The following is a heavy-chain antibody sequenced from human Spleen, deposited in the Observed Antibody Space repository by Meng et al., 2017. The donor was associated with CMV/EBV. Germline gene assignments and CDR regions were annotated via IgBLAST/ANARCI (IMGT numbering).Heavy chain of an antibody. D-gene: IGHD3-10*01. CDR1: GFTFENYA. CDR2: ISRNSGSA. J-gene: IGHJ4*02. CDR3: ARRLGGSGSYGY. V-gene: IGHV3-9*01. Sequence: GGSLRLSCAASGFTFENYAMHWVRQAPGKGLEWVSGISRNSGSAGYADYADSVKGRFTISRDNAKNSMYLQMNSLTVEDTAIYYCARRLGGSGSYGYWGQGTLVTVSS.